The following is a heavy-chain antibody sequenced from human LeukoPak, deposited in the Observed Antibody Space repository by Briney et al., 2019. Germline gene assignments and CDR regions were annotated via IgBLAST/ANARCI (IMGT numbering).Heavy chain of an antibody. Sequence: SVKVSCKASGGTFSSYAISWVRQAPGQGLEWMGGINPIFGTANYAQKFQGRVTITTDESTSTAYMELSSLRSEDTAVYYCARGYSSSNYYFDYWGQGTLVTVSS. CDR3: ARGYSSSNYYFDY. D-gene: IGHD6-19*01. CDR1: GGTFSSYA. V-gene: IGHV1-69*05. CDR2: INPIFGTA. J-gene: IGHJ4*02.